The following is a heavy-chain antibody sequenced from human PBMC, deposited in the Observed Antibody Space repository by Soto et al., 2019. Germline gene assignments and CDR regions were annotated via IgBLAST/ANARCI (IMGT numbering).Heavy chain of an antibody. D-gene: IGHD3-3*01. Sequence: SETLSLTCTVSGGSISSYYWSWIRQPPGKGLEWIGYIYYSGSTNYNPSLKSRVTISVDTSKNQFSLKLSSVTAADTAVYYCARVGTHYDFWSGPSRGFDYWGQGTLVTVSS. CDR2: IYYSGST. CDR3: ARVGTHYDFWSGPSRGFDY. V-gene: IGHV4-59*01. CDR1: GGSISSYY. J-gene: IGHJ4*02.